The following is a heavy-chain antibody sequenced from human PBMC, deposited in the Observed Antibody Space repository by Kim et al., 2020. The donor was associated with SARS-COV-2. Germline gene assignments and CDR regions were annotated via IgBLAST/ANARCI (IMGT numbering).Heavy chain of an antibody. D-gene: IGHD3-3*01. CDR3: AIFGAFSDY. Sequence: GSTYYADSVKGRFTISRDNSKNTLYLQMNSLRAEDTAVYYCAIFGAFSDYWGQGTLVTVSS. V-gene: IGHV3-23*01. J-gene: IGHJ4*02. CDR2: GST.